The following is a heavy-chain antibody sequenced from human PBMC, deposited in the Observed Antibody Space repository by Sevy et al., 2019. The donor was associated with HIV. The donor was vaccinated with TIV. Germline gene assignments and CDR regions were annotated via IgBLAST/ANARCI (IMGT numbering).Heavy chain of an antibody. V-gene: IGHV1-2*02. D-gene: IGHD1-26*01. Sequence: ASVKVSCKASGYTFTGYYMHWVRQAPGQGLEWMGWINPNSGGTNYAQKFQGRVTMTRDTSISTAYMELSRLRSDDTAVYYCARPILSGSYYGGDFDYWGQGTLVTVSS. CDR2: INPNSGGT. J-gene: IGHJ4*02. CDR3: ARPILSGSYYGGDFDY. CDR1: GYTFTGYY.